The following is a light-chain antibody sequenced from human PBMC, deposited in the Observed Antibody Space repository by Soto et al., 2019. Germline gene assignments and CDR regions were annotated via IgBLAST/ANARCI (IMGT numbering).Light chain of an antibody. CDR1: ESVSSGF. J-gene: IGKJ5*01. V-gene: IGKV3-20*01. Sequence: DIVLTQSPPTLSFSPAERATLSCRLSESVSSGFLDWYQQRPGQAPRLLIYGASTRHTGIPDRFSGSGSGTDFTLTITSLEPEDSAVYFCQQNTGTPTTFGQGTRLEIK. CDR2: GAS. CDR3: QQNTGTPTT.